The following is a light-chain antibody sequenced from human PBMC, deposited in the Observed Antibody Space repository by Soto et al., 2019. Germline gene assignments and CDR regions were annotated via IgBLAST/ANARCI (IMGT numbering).Light chain of an antibody. J-gene: IGKJ4*01. CDR3: QQNFSPFVT. V-gene: IGKV1-39*01. CDR1: ETITDF. Sequence: DIQMTQSPPSLSASVGDRVTITCRASETITDFLNWYQLKPGKAPKLLIYSASNLQPGVPSRFSGSGYGTDFTLTLSGLQHEDSATYYCQQNFSPFVTFGAVTNLEV. CDR2: SAS.